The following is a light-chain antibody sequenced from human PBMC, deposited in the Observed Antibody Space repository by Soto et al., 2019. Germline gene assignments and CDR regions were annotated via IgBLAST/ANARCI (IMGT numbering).Light chain of an antibody. J-gene: IGLJ1*01. CDR3: CSYAGSYKGYV. Sequence: QSALTQPRSVSGSPGQSVTISCTGTSSDVGGYNYVSWYQQHPGKAPKLMIYDVSKRPSGVPDRFSGSKSGNTASLTISGLQAEDEADYYCCSYAGSYKGYVFGTGTKLTLL. CDR1: SSDVGGYNY. V-gene: IGLV2-11*01. CDR2: DVS.